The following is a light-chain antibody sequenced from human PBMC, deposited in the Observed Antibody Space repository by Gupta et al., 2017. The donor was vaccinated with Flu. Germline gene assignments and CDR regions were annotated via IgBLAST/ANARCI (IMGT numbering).Light chain of an antibody. CDR2: QTS. Sequence: DIVMTQTPLSSPVALGQPASISCRSSQSLVHSDGNTYLNWLQQRPGQPPRVLIYQTSTRGPGVPDRFSGSGTGTDFTLKINSVEADDVGIYYCMQGKQFPYTFGQGTKLEIK. V-gene: IGKV2-24*01. CDR1: QSLVHSDGNTY. CDR3: MQGKQFPYT. J-gene: IGKJ2*01.